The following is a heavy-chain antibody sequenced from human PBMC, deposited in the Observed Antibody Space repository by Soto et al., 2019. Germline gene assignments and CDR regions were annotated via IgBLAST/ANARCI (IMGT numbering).Heavy chain of an antibody. CDR2: IYHSGST. CDR1: GGSISSGGYS. J-gene: IGHJ4*02. Sequence: SETLSLTCAVSGGSISSGGYSWSWIRQPPGKGLEWIGYIYHSGSTYYNPSLKSRVTISVDRSKNQFSLKLSSVTAADTAVYYCARRYSSSPYYFDYWGQGTLVTSPQ. V-gene: IGHV4-30-2*01. D-gene: IGHD6-6*01. CDR3: ARRYSSSPYYFDY.